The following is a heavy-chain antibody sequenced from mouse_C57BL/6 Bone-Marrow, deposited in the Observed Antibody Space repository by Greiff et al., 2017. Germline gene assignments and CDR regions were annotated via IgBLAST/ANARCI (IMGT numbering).Heavy chain of an antibody. D-gene: IGHD2-4*01. CDR2: LYPGDGDT. CDR3: ARFYYDDEGYWYCDV. V-gene: IGHV1-82*01. CDR1: GYAFSSSW. J-gene: IGHJ1*03. Sequence: QVQLQQSGPELVKPGASVKISCKASGYAFSSSWMNWVKQRPGKGLEWIGRLYPGDGDTNYNGKFKGKATLTADKSSSTAYMQLSSLTSEDSAVYFCARFYYDDEGYWYCDVWGTGTTVTVSS.